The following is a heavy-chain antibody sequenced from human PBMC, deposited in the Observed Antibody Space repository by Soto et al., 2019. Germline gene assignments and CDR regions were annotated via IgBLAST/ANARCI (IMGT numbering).Heavy chain of an antibody. Sequence: XSVKVACTASGYPFNTYDVSWVRQATGQGLEWMGWMNPESGSTGFAQSFQGRITLTRNTSLNTVYMEVSSLTNEDTAVYFCARSGGSGYYSAHYYGMDVWGPGTTVTVSS. J-gene: IGHJ6*02. V-gene: IGHV1-8*01. CDR3: ARSGGSGYYSAHYYGMDV. CDR2: MNPESGST. D-gene: IGHD3-22*01. CDR1: GYPFNTYD.